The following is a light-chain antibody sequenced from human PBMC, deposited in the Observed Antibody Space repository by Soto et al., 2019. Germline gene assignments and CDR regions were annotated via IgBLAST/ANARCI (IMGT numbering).Light chain of an antibody. CDR1: DSNIGAGYD. CDR2: GNT. V-gene: IGLV1-40*01. Sequence: QSALTQTPSVSGAPGQTITISCTGTDSNIGAGYDVHWYQHLPGRAPKLLIFGNTHRPSGVPDRFSDSKSGTSASLAITGLQPEDEADYYCQSFDNSLSGFYVFGSGTKLTVL. J-gene: IGLJ1*01. CDR3: QSFDNSLSGFYV.